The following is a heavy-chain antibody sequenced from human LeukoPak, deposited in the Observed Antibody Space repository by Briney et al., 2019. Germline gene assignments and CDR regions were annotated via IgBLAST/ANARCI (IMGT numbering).Heavy chain of an antibody. J-gene: IGHJ4*02. CDR2: ISWYSGSI. CDR3: AKDRGYVSASSGFGY. D-gene: IGHD6-19*01. V-gene: IGHV3-9*03. CDR1: GFTFDDYA. Sequence: GGSLRLSCAASGFTFDDYAMHWVRQAQGQGLEWVSGISWYSGSIGYADSVKGRFTISRDNAKNSLYLQMNSLRAEDMALYYCAKDRGYVSASSGFGYWGQGTLVTVSS.